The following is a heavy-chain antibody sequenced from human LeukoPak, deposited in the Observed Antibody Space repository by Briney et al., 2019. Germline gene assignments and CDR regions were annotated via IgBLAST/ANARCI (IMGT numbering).Heavy chain of an antibody. D-gene: IGHD2/OR15-2a*01. CDR1: RFTFSSYG. CDR2: ISSSGSTI. V-gene: IGHV3-48*03. Sequence: PGGSLRLSCAASRFTFSSYGMHWVRQAPGKGLEWVSYISSSGSTIYYADSVKGRFTISRDNVKKSLYLQMNSLRAEDTAVYYCARDLFLWGAFDIWGQGTMVTVSS. CDR3: ARDLFLWGAFDI. J-gene: IGHJ3*02.